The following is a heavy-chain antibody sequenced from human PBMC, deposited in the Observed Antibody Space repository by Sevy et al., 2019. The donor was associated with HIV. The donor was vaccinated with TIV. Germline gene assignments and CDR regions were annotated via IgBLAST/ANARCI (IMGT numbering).Heavy chain of an antibody. CDR2: IYTTDSDA. CDR1: GYSFTSSW. Sequence: GESLKISCKASGYSFTSSWIGWVRQMPGKGLEWMGIIYTTDSDARYSPSVEGQLTIKVDKSISTAYLQGSSLKASDTAMYYCARRGAGGGWYHFDYWGQGTLVTVSS. CDR3: ARRGAGGGWYHFDY. V-gene: IGHV5-51*01. J-gene: IGHJ4*02. D-gene: IGHD6-19*01.